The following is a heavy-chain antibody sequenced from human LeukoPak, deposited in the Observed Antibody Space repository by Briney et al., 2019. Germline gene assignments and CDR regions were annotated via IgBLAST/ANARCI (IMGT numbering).Heavy chain of an antibody. CDR1: GYTFTSYD. CDR2: INPNSSGT. D-gene: IGHD3-3*01. Sequence: GASVKVSCKASGYTFTSYDINWVRQAPGQGLEWMGWINPNSSGTNYAQKFQGRVTMTRDTSISTAYMELSRLRSDDTAVYYCARDLGITIFGVEYPDYWGQGTLVTVSS. V-gene: IGHV1-2*02. CDR3: ARDLGITIFGVEYPDY. J-gene: IGHJ4*02.